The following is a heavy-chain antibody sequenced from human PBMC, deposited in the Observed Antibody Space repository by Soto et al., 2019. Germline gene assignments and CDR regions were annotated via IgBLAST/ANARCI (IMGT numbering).Heavy chain of an antibody. Sequence: QLQLQESGSGLVKPSQTLSLTCAVSGGSISSGGYSWSWIRQPPGKVLEWIGYIYHSGSTYYNPSLKSRVTISVDRSKNQFSLKLSSVTAADTAVYYGASAGGLGAVAADYWGQGTLVTVSS. V-gene: IGHV4-30-2*01. D-gene: IGHD6-19*01. CDR2: IYHSGST. CDR1: GGSISSGGYS. J-gene: IGHJ4*02. CDR3: ASAGGLGAVAADY.